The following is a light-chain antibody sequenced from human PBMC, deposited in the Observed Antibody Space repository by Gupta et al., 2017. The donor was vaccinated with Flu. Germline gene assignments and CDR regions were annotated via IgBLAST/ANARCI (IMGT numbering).Light chain of an antibody. V-gene: IGLV1-36*01. CDR2: YDD. CDR1: SSNIGSNA. J-gene: IGLJ2*01. CDR3: AAWDDSLNGVV. Sequence: QSVLTQPPSVSEAPRQRVTLPCSGSSSNIGSNAVNWYQQLPGKAPKLLIYYDDLLPSGISDRFSGSKSGTSASLAISGLQSEDEADYYCAAWDDSLNGVVFGGGTKLTVL.